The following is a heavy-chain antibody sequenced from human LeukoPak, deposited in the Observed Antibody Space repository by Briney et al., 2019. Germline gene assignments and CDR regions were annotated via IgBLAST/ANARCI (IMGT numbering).Heavy chain of an antibody. CDR1: GGSISSGDYY. D-gene: IGHD3-10*01. Sequence: SQTPSLTCTVSGGSISSGDYYWSWIRQPPGKGLEWIGYIYYSGSTYYNPSLKSRVTISVDTSKNQFSLKLSSVTAADTAVYYCARQMVRGVMWRYFDYWGQGTLVTVSS. CDR2: IYYSGST. V-gene: IGHV4-30-4*01. CDR3: ARQMVRGVMWRYFDY. J-gene: IGHJ4*02.